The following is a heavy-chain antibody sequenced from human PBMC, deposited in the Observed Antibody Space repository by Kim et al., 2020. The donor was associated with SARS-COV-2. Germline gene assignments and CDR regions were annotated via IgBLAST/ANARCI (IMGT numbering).Heavy chain of an antibody. Sequence: SETLSLTCAVSGGSVSSGDYSWSWIRQAPGKGLEWIGYIYHSGSTVYNPSLKSRVTISIDRSKNQFSLSVKYVTAADTAVYYCTSDYGSGSYRFDYWGQGTLVTVSS. V-gene: IGHV4-30-2*01. CDR1: GGSVSSGDYS. D-gene: IGHD3-10*01. CDR3: TSDYGSGSYRFDY. J-gene: IGHJ4*02. CDR2: IYHSGST.